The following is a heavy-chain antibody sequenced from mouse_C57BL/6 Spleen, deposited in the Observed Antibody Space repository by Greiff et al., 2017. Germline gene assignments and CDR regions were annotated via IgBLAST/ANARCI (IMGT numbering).Heavy chain of an antibody. CDR3: ARGELDAMDY. D-gene: IGHD4-1*01. Sequence: QVQLKQPGAELVRPGTSVKLSCKASGYTFTSYWMHWVKQRPGQGLEWIGVIDPSDSYTNYNQKFKGKATLTVDTSSSTAYMQLSSLTSEDSAVYYCARGELDAMDYWGQGTSVTVSS. V-gene: IGHV1-59*01. CDR2: IDPSDSYT. CDR1: GYTFTSYW. J-gene: IGHJ4*01.